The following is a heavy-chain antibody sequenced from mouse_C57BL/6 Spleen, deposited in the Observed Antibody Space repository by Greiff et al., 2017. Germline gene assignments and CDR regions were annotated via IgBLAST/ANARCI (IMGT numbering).Heavy chain of an antibody. CDR2: ISNGGGST. CDR1: GFTFSDYY. Sequence: EVKLVESGGGLVQPGGSLKLSCAASGFTFSDYYMYWVRQTPEKRLEWVAYISNGGGSTYYPDTVKGRFTISRDNAKNTLYLQMSRLKSEDTARYYSARQGGYDGSPLYAMDYWGQGTSVTVSS. D-gene: IGHD2-3*01. V-gene: IGHV5-12*01. J-gene: IGHJ4*01. CDR3: ARQGGYDGSPLYAMDY.